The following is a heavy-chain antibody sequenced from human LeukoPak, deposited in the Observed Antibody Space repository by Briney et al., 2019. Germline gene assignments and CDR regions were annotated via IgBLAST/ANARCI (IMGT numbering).Heavy chain of an antibody. D-gene: IGHD6-19*01. J-gene: IGHJ3*02. V-gene: IGHV4-39*07. Sequence: SETLSLTCTVSGGSISSSSDYWGWIRQPPGKGLEWIGSFFYSGSTYYNPSLKSRVTMSVDTSKNQFSLKLSSVTAADTAVYYCARDGYSSGWYFAFDIWGQGTMVTVSS. CDR2: FFYSGST. CDR1: GGSISSSSDY. CDR3: ARDGYSSGWYFAFDI.